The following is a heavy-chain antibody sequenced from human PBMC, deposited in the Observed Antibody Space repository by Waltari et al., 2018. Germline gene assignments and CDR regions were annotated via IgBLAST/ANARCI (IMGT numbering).Heavy chain of an antibody. Sequence: QVQLQQSGPGLVKPSQTLSLTCAISGDSVSTTSVAWTWLRQSPSGGLEWLGRTSYRSQWNNDYAPSVKSRITIYPDTSKNQFSLQLNSVTPDDTAVYFCAREFSLSLDSWGQGTLVTVSS. D-gene: IGHD3-3*02. V-gene: IGHV6-1*01. CDR2: TSYRSQWNN. CDR1: GDSVSTTSVA. CDR3: AREFSLSLDS. J-gene: IGHJ4*02.